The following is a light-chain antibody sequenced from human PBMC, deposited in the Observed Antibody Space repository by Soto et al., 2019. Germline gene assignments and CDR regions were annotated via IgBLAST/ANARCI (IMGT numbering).Light chain of an antibody. CDR2: EIS. CDR3: SSYAGRNTLV. Sequence: QSALTQPPSASGSPGQSVTISCTGTSSDIGSYNYVSWYQQHPGKAPKLMIYEISKRPSGVPDRFSGSKSGNTASLTVSGLQADDEAYYYCSSYAGRNTLVFGGGTKLTVL. CDR1: SSDIGSYNY. V-gene: IGLV2-8*01. J-gene: IGLJ2*01.